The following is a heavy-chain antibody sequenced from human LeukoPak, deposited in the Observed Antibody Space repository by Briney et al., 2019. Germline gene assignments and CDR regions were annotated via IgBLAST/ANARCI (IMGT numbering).Heavy chain of an antibody. V-gene: IGHV1-2*02. J-gene: IGHJ3*02. D-gene: IGHD3-22*01. CDR1: GYTFTGYD. Sequence: WASVKVSCKASGYTFTGYDMNWVRQAPGQGLEWMGWINPNSGGTNYAQNFQGRVTMTRDTSISTAYMELSRLRSDDTAVYYCARDWGTYDSSGNDAFDIWGQGTMVTVSS. CDR3: ARDWGTYDSSGNDAFDI. CDR2: INPNSGGT.